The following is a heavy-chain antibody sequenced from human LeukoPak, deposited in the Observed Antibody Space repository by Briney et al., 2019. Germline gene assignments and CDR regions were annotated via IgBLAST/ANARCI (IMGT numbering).Heavy chain of an antibody. D-gene: IGHD2-15*01. V-gene: IGHV5-51*01. Sequence: GESLKISCKGSGYSFTSYWIGWVRQMPGKGLEWMGIIYPGDSETRYSPSFQGQVTISADKSISTAYLQWNSLKASDTAMYYCARFVGACSGGSCYSDSWGQGTLVTVSS. CDR2: IYPGDSET. CDR3: ARFVGACSGGSCYSDS. J-gene: IGHJ4*02. CDR1: GYSFTSYW.